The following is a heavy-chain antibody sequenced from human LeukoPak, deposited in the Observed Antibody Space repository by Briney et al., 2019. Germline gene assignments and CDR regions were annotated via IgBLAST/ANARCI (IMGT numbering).Heavy chain of an antibody. Sequence: GGSLRLSCAASGFTVSSNYMSWVRQAPGKGLEWVSVIYSGGSTYYADSVKGRFTISRDNSKNTLYLQMNSLRAEDTAVYYCAREEQQLAPFDYWGQGTLVTVSS. D-gene: IGHD6-13*01. CDR3: AREEQQLAPFDY. CDR2: IYSGGST. J-gene: IGHJ4*02. CDR1: GFTVSSNY. V-gene: IGHV3-66*01.